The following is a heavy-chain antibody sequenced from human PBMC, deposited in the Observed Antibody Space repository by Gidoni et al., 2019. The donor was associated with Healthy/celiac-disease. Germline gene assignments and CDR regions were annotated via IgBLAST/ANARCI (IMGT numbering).Heavy chain of an antibody. CDR3: AREGVNGDYWGYFDY. J-gene: IGHJ4*02. Sequence: QVQLVASRGGVVQHVRSRRLACAAAGFTFSSYGMHWVRHAPGKGLEWVAVIWYDGSNKYYADSVKGRFTISRDNSKNTLYLQMNSLRAEDTAVYYCAREGVNGDYWGYFDYWGQGTLVTVSS. V-gene: IGHV3-33*01. D-gene: IGHD4-17*01. CDR2: IWYDGSNK. CDR1: GFTFSSYG.